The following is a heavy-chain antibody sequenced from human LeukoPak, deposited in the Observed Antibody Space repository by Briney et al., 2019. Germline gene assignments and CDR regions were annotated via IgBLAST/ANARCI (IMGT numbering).Heavy chain of an antibody. Sequence: SETLSLTCAVYGGSFSGYYWSWIRQPPGKGLEWIGEINHSGSTNYNPSLKSRVTISVDTSKNQFSLKLSSVTAADTAVYYCASRARRFTVAGRGVLGYWRQGNLVTVPS. CDR1: GGSFSGYY. CDR3: ASRARRFTVAGRGVLGY. CDR2: INHSGST. V-gene: IGHV4-34*01. J-gene: IGHJ4*02. D-gene: IGHD6-19*01.